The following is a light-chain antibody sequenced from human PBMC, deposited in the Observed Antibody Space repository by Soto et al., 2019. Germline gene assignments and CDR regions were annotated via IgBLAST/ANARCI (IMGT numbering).Light chain of an antibody. V-gene: IGKV1-9*01. CDR1: QGISSY. J-gene: IGKJ5*01. CDR2: AAS. CDR3: QQLNSYPIT. Sequence: IQLTQSPSSLSASLGDTNPITSRACQGISSYLAWYQQKPGKAPKPLIYAASTLQSGVPSRFSGSGSGTDFTLTISSLQPEDFATYYCQQLNSYPITFGQGTRLEIK.